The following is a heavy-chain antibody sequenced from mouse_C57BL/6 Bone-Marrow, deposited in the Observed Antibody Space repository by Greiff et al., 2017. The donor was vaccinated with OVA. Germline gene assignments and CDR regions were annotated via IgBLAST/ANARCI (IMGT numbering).Heavy chain of an antibody. J-gene: IGHJ1*03. CDR2: IWRGGST. D-gene: IGHD1-1*01. CDR1: GFSLTSYG. CDR3: ATITTVPAGYFDV. Sequence: VKLMESGPGLVQPSQSLSITCTVSGFSLTSYGVHWVRQSPGKGLEWLGVIWRGGSTDYNAAFMSRLSITKDNSKSQVFFKMNSLQADDTAIYYCATITTVPAGYFDVWGTGTTVTVSS. V-gene: IGHV2-5*01.